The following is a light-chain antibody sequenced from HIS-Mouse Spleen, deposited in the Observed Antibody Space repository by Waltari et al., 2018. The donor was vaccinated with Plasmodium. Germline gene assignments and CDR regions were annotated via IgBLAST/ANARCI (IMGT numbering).Light chain of an antibody. Sequence: QSALTQPASVSGSPGQSITISCTGTSSDVGRYNLVSWYHQHPGKAPNPMIYEGSKRPSGVSNRFSGSKSGNTASLTISGLQAEDEADYYCCSYAGSSTHVVFGGGTKLTVL. CDR1: SSDVGRYNL. V-gene: IGLV2-23*01. CDR3: CSYAGSSTHVV. CDR2: EGS. J-gene: IGLJ2*01.